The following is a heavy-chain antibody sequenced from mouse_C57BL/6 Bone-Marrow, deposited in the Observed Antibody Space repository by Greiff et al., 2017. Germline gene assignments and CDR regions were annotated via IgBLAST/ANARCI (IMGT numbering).Heavy chain of an antibody. CDR2: ISDGGSYT. Sequence: DVMLVESGGGLVKPGGSLKLSCAASGFTFSSYAMSWVRQTPEKRLEWVATISDGGSYTYYPDNVKGRFTISRDNAKNNLYLQMSHLKSEDTAMYYCARDRDYYGSSYVYAMDYWGQGTSVTVSS. J-gene: IGHJ4*01. V-gene: IGHV5-4*01. CDR1: GFTFSSYA. D-gene: IGHD1-1*01. CDR3: ARDRDYYGSSYVYAMDY.